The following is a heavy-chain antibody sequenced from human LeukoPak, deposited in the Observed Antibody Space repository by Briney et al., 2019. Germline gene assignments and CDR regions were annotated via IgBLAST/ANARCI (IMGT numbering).Heavy chain of an antibody. V-gene: IGHV3-23*01. CDR2: ISGGGGST. J-gene: IGHJ4*02. CDR1: GFIFSNYA. D-gene: IGHD5-18*01. Sequence: PGGSLRLSCAASGFIFSNYAMSWVRQAPGKGLEWVSTISGGGGSTYYADSVKGRFTFSRDNSKNTLYLQMNSLRGDDTAVYYCARVQYSYGYDGSFYWGQGTLVTVSS. CDR3: ARVQYSYGYDGSFY.